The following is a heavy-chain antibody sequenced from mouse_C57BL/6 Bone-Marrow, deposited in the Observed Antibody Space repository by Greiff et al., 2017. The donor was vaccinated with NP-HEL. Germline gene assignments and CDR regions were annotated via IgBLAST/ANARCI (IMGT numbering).Heavy chain of an antibody. CDR1: GFTFSSYA. CDR2: ISDGGSYT. J-gene: IGHJ2*01. V-gene: IGHV5-4*01. CDR3: ASQTAQAPIDY. D-gene: IGHD3-2*02. Sequence: EVQGVESGGGLVKPGGSLKLSCAASGFTFSSYAMSWVRQTPEKRLEWVATISDGGSYTYYPDNVKGRFTISRDNAKNNLYLQMSHLKSEDTAMYYCASQTAQAPIDYWGQGTTLTVSS.